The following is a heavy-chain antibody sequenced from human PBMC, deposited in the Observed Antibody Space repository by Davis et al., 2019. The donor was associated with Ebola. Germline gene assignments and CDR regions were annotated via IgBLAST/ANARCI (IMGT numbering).Heavy chain of an antibody. CDR2: INAGNGNT. CDR3: ARVGGLITFGGVLGMDV. V-gene: IGHV1-3*01. J-gene: IGHJ6*02. CDR1: GYTFTSYG. Sequence: AASVKVSCKASGYTFTSYGISWVRQAPGQGLEWMGWINAGNGNTKYSQKFQGRVTITRDTSASTAYMELSSLRSEDTAVYYCARVGGLITFGGVLGMDVWGQGTTVTVSS. D-gene: IGHD3-16*01.